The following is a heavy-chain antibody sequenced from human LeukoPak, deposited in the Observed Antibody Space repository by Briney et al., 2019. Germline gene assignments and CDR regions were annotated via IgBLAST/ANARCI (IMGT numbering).Heavy chain of an antibody. J-gene: IGHJ4*02. CDR3: AKDWGPVAGQGIDY. V-gene: IGHV3-9*01. CDR2: ISWNSGSI. Sequence: PGGSLRLSCAASGFTFDDYAMHWVRQAPGKGLEWVSGISWNSGSIGYADSVKGRFTISRDNAKNSLYLQMNSLRAEDTALYYCAKDWGPVAGQGIDYWGQGTLVTVSS. CDR1: GFTFDDYA. D-gene: IGHD6-19*01.